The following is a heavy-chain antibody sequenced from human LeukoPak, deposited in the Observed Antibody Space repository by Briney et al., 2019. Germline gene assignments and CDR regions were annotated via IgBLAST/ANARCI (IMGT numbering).Heavy chain of an antibody. CDR1: GGSISGGGYY. Sequence: PSQTLSLTCTVSGGSISGGGYYWSWIRQHPGKGLEWIGYIYYSGSTYYNPSLKSRVTISVDTSKNQFSLKLSSVTAADTAVYYCARDPLLGIVGASYWGQGTLVTVSS. V-gene: IGHV4-31*03. CDR3: ARDPLLGIVGASY. D-gene: IGHD1-26*01. J-gene: IGHJ4*02. CDR2: IYYSGST.